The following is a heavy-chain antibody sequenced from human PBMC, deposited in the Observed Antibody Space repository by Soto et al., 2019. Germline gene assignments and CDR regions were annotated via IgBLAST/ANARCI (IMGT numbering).Heavy chain of an antibody. J-gene: IGHJ6*04. Sequence: GGSLRLSCAASESTVNYYWMYWVRQAPGEGLVWVSHINSDGSSTNYADSVKGRFTISRDNAKNTLYLQMNSLRAEDTAVYYCAKGLSGYSNGLPDVWGKGTTVTVSS. V-gene: IGHV3-74*01. CDR1: ESTVNYYW. D-gene: IGHD5-18*01. CDR3: AKGLSGYSNGLPDV. CDR2: INSDGSST.